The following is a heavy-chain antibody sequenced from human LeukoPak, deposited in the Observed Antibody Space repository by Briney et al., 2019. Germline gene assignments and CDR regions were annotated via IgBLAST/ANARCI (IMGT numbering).Heavy chain of an antibody. CDR2: ISHSGST. J-gene: IGHJ4*02. Sequence: PSETLSLTCAVSGGSFSGYYWSWIRQPPGKGLEWIGEISHSGSTNYSPSLKSRVTISVDTSKNQFSLSLSSVTAADTALYYCARRLTVTKYYFDSWGQGTLVTVSS. CDR3: ARRLTVTKYYFDS. CDR1: GGSFSGYY. V-gene: IGHV4-34*01. D-gene: IGHD4-17*01.